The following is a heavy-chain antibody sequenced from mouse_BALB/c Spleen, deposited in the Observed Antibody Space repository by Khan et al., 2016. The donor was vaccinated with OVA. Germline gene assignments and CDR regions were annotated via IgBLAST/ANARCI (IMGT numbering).Heavy chain of an antibody. D-gene: IGHD3-2*01. CDR2: ISTYYGDA. V-gene: IGHV1S137*01. Sequence: QIQLVQSGAELVRPGVSVKISCKGSGYTFTDFSMHWVKQRHAMSLEWIGVISTYYGDADYNQKFKDKATMTVDKSSNTAYMDLARLTSEDSAIYYCARGAGGDRVLYWGQGTLVTGSA. J-gene: IGHJ3*01. CDR3: ARGAGGDRVLY. CDR1: GYTFTDFS.